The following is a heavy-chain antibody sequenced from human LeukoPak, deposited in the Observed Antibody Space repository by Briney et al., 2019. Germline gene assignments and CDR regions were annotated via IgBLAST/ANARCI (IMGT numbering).Heavy chain of an antibody. J-gene: IGHJ3*02. D-gene: IGHD6-19*01. CDR3: AKDQGSGWFGGFDI. CDR1: GFTFSYHG. Sequence: PGGSLRLSCAASGFTFSYHGILWLRQAPEEGLEWVAVISDDGTNTFYADSVKGRITISRDNSKNTLYLQMNSLRADDTAVYYCAKDQGSGWFGGFDIWGQGTMVTVSS. V-gene: IGHV3-30*18. CDR2: ISDDGTNT.